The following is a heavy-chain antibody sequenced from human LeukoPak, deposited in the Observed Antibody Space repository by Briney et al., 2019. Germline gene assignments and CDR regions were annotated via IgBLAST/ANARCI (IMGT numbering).Heavy chain of an antibody. CDR2: INPNSGGT. CDR3: ARVPVWFGELSADY. V-gene: IGHV1-2*02. D-gene: IGHD3-10*01. CDR1: GYTFTGYY. Sequence: ASVTVSCTASGYTFTGYYMHWVRQAPGQGLEWMGWINPNSGGTNYAQKFQGRVTMTRDTSISTAYMELSRLRSDDTAVYYCARVPVWFGELSADYWGQGTLVTVSS. J-gene: IGHJ4*02.